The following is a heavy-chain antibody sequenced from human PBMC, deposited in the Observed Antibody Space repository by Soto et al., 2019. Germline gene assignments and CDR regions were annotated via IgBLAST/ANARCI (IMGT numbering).Heavy chain of an antibody. J-gene: IGHJ6*02. V-gene: IGHV1-2*04. CDR3: ARGASTDCSNGVCSFFYNHDMDV. Sequence: QVQLLQSGAEVKKPGASVKVSCKASGYSFTDYHIHCVRQAPGQGLEWLGRINPKRGVTSTAQKFQGWVTMTTDTSISTASMELTRLTSDDSAIYYCARGASTDCSNGVCSFFYNHDMDVWGQGPTVTVSS. D-gene: IGHD2-8*01. CDR2: INPKRGVT. CDR1: GYSFTDYH.